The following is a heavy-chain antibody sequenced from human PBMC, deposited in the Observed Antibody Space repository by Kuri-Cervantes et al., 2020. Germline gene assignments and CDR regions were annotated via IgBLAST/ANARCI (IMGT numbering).Heavy chain of an antibody. Sequence: GESLKISCAASGCTFSSYGMHWVRQAPGKGLEWVAVISYDGSNKYYADSVKGRFTISRDNSKNTLYLQMNSLRAEDTAVYFCARYCSSTSCSLRYGMDVWGQGTTVTVSS. J-gene: IGHJ6*02. V-gene: IGHV3-30*03. D-gene: IGHD2-2*01. CDR2: ISYDGSNK. CDR1: GCTFSSYG. CDR3: ARYCSSTSCSLRYGMDV.